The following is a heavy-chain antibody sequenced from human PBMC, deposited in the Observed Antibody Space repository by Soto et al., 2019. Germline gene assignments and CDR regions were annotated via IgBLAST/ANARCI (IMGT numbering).Heavy chain of an antibody. CDR2: ISYDGSIQ. Sequence: QVQLVESGGGVVQPGRSLRLACSASGFTFSDYGVHWVRQAPGTALEWVAVISYDGSIQYYADSVKGRFTISRDNSENTLYLQMNSLRVEDTAVYLCAKDPTVRGYRGYDSGYYFDFWGQGSMVSVSS. CDR3: AKDPTVRGYRGYDSGYYFDF. V-gene: IGHV3-30*18. CDR1: GFTFSDYG. J-gene: IGHJ4*02. D-gene: IGHD5-12*01.